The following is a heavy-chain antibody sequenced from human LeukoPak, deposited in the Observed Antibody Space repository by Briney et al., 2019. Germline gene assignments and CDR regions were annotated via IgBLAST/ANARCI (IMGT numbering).Heavy chain of an antibody. CDR3: AKGGIAVAGTWFDP. D-gene: IGHD6-19*01. CDR2: ISWNGGNI. V-gene: IGHV3-9*03. J-gene: IGHJ5*02. CDR1: GFTFDDYA. Sequence: GRSLRLSCAASGFTFDDYAMHWVRQAPGKGLEWVSGISWNGGNIGYADSVKGRFIISRDNARNSLYLQTNSLRAEDMALYYCAKGGIAVAGTWFDPWGQGTLVTVSS.